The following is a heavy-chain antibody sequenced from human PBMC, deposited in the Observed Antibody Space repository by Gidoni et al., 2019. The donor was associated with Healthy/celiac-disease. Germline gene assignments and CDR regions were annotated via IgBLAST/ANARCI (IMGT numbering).Heavy chain of an antibody. D-gene: IGHD2-15*01. CDR2: MNPNSGNT. CDR3: AREVYCSGGSCYAPHFDY. V-gene: IGHV1-8*01. J-gene: IGHJ4*02. CDR1: GYTFTSYD. Sequence: QVQLVQSGAEVKKPGASVKVSCKASGYTFTSYDINWVRQATGQGLEWMGWMNPNSGNTGYAQKFQGRVTMTRNTSISTAYMELSSLRSEDTAVYYCAREVYCSGGSCYAPHFDYWGQGTLVTVSS.